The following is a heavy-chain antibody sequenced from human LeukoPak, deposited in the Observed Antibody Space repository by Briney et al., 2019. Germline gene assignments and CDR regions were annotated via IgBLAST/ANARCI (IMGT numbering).Heavy chain of an antibody. V-gene: IGHV3-21*01. D-gene: IGHD5-18*01. Sequence: GGSLRLSCAASGFNFSAHYMTWVRQAPGKGLEWVSSISYSSSYTYYAKSMEGRFTISRDNAKNSLYLQMNSLRAEDTAVYYCARNRYAAMAPSYWGQGTLVTVSS. CDR2: ISYSSSYT. J-gene: IGHJ4*02. CDR1: GFNFSAHY. CDR3: ARNRYAAMAPSY.